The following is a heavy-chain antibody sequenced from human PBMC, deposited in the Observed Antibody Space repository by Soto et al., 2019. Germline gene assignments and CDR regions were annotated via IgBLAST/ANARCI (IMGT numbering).Heavy chain of an antibody. J-gene: IGHJ4*02. CDR2: INPFDGSR. D-gene: IGHD3-10*01. CDR1: GYIFASYY. Sequence: GASVKVSCKASGYIFASYYIHWVRQAPGQGLEWMGWINPFDGSRMFAQSFQGRVTMTRDTSTSTVYMEVSSLRSEDTAVYYCSRVDPGETSPFDHWGQGTLVTVSS. CDR3: SRVDPGETSPFDH. V-gene: IGHV1-46*03.